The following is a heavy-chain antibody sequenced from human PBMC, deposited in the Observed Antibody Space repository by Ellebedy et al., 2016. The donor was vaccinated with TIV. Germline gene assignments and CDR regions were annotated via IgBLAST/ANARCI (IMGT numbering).Heavy chain of an antibody. CDR1: GITFSTYG. J-gene: IGHJ6*02. CDR2: ISNDGSNK. V-gene: IGHV3-30*03. D-gene: IGHD1-26*01. CDR3: ARGISGSYYFYYGMDV. Sequence: GESLKISCAASGITFSTYGMHWVRQVPGKGLEWVALISNDGSNKYYVGSVRGRFTISRDNSKNPLYLQMNSLRAEDTAVYYCARGISGSYYFYYGMDVWGQGTTVTVSS.